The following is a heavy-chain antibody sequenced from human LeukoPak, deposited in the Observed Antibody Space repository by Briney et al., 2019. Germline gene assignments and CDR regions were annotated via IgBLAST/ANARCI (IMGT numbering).Heavy chain of an antibody. V-gene: IGHV4-59*01. Sequence: PSETLSLTCTVSGGSISSYYWTWIRQPPGKGQEWIGCIYYSGGTNYNSSLKRRVTISVDTSKNQFSLKLSSVTAADTAVYYCARDSGVARTLDYWGQGILVTVSS. CDR3: ARDSGVARTLDY. CDR1: GGSISSYY. J-gene: IGHJ4*02. D-gene: IGHD2-15*01. CDR2: IYYSGGT.